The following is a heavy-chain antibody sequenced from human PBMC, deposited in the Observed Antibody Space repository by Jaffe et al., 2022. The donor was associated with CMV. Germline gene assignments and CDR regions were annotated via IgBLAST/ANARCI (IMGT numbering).Heavy chain of an antibody. J-gene: IGHJ3*02. Sequence: QVQLVQSGPEVKKPGASVKVSCKASGYSFISYGISWVRQAPGQGLEWMGWISAYNGDTDYAQMLRGRVTMTTDTSTSTAYMELRSLRSDDTAVYYCARDRGLDAFDIWGQGTMVIVSS. CDR2: ISAYNGDT. V-gene: IGHV1-18*04. CDR1: GYSFISYG. CDR3: ARDRGLDAFDI.